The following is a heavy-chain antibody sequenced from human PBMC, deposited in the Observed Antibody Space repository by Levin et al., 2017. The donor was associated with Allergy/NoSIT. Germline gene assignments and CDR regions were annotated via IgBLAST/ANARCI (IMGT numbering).Heavy chain of an antibody. CDR2: IDWDDDK. J-gene: IGHJ4*02. V-gene: IGHV2-70*11. D-gene: IGHD1-26*01. Sequence: LSLTCTFSGFSLSTSGMCVSWIRQPPGKALEWLARIDWDDDKYYSTSLKTRLTISKDTSKNQVVLTLTNMDPVDTATYYCARVSGSYDGTHDCWGQGTLVTVSS. CDR1: GFSLSTSGMC. CDR3: ARVSGSYDGTHDC.